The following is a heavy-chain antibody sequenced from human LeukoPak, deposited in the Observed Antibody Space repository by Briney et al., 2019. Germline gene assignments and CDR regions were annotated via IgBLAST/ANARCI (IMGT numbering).Heavy chain of an antibody. CDR2: ISWNSGSI. CDR3: AKVIEDTAMGHFDY. CDR1: GFTFDDYA. D-gene: IGHD5-18*01. Sequence: GRSLRLSCAASGFTFDDYAMHWVRQAPGKGLEWVSGISWNSGSIGYADSVKGRFTISRDNAKNSLYLQMNSLRAEDTALYYCAKVIEDTAMGHFDYWGQGTLVTVSS. J-gene: IGHJ4*02. V-gene: IGHV3-9*01.